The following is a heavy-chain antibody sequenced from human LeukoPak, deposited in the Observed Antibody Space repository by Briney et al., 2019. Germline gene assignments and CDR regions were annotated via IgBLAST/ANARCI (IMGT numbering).Heavy chain of an antibody. CDR3: ARVGSGSYSFDY. Sequence: GGSLRLSCAASGFSFSSYWMHWVRQAPGKGLVWVSRINPDGSTTSYADSVKGRFTISRDNAKNTLYLQMNSLRAEDTAVYYCARVGSGSYSFDYWGQETLVTVSS. D-gene: IGHD1-26*01. J-gene: IGHJ4*02. CDR2: INPDGSTT. V-gene: IGHV3-74*01. CDR1: GFSFSSYW.